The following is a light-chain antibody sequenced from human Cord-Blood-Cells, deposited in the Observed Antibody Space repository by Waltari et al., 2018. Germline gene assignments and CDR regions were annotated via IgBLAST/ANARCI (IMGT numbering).Light chain of an antibody. CDR1: SSDVGGYNY. CDR3: SSYTSSSTLV. Sequence: QSALTQPASVSGSPGQSITIPCTGTSSDVGGYNYVSWYQQHPGKAPKLMIYDVSNRPSAVSNRFSGPKSGNPASLTISWLQAEDEADYYCSSYTSSSTLVFGGGTKLTVL. CDR2: DVS. J-gene: IGLJ2*01. V-gene: IGLV2-14*01.